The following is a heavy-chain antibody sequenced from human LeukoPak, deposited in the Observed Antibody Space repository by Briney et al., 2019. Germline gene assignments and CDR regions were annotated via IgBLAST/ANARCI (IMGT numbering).Heavy chain of an antibody. CDR1: GFTFSSYW. CDR2: IKQDGSEK. J-gene: IGHJ6*02. V-gene: IGHV3-7*03. CDR3: AKRFGSGGNVGDV. Sequence: GGSLRLSCAASGFTFSSYWMSWVRQAPGKGLEWVANIKQDGSEKYYADSVKGRFTISRDNAKNSLYLQMNSLRAEDTAVYYCAKRFGSGGNVGDVWGQGTTVTVSS. D-gene: IGHD2-15*01.